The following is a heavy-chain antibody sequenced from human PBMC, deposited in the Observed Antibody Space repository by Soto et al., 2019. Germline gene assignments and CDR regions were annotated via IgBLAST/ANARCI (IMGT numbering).Heavy chain of an antibody. Sequence: GGTLRLSCAASGFTFSSYSMNWGRQAPGKGLEWVSSISSSSSYIYYADSVKGRFTISRDNAKNSLYLQVNSLRAEDTAVYYCARDLGYYDSSGYVDYWGQGTLVTVSS. CDR3: ARDLGYYDSSGYVDY. V-gene: IGHV3-21*04. D-gene: IGHD3-22*01. J-gene: IGHJ4*02. CDR2: ISSSSSYI. CDR1: GFTFSSYS.